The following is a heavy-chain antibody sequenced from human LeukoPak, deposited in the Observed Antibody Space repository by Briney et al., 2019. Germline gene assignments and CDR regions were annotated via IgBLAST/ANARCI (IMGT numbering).Heavy chain of an antibody. V-gene: IGHV3-21*01. CDR3: ARDDRRAAYYFDY. CDR2: ISSSSSYI. D-gene: IGHD6-25*01. J-gene: IGHJ4*02. Sequence: GGSLRLSCAASGFTFSSYSMNWVRQAPGKGLEWVSSISSSSSYIYYADSVKGRFTISRDNAKNSLYLQMNSLRAEDTAVYYCARDDRRAAYYFDYWGQGTLVTVSS. CDR1: GFTFSSYS.